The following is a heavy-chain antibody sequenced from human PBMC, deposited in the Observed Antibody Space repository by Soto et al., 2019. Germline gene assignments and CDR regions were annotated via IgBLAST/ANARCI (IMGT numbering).Heavy chain of an antibody. CDR2: IYYTGTT. V-gene: IGHV4-59*01. D-gene: IGHD6-25*01. CDR3: ARPHGGSSGWDNWFDP. Sequence: SETLSLTCTVSDGSISTYYWSWIRQPPGKGLEWIGYIYYTGTTNYNPSLKSRVTMSVDTSKNQFSLKLSSVTAADTAVYYCARPHGGSSGWDNWFDPWGQGTLVTVSS. J-gene: IGHJ5*02. CDR1: DGSISTYY.